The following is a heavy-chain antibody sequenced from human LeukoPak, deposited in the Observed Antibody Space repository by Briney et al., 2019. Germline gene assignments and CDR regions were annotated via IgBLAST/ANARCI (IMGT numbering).Heavy chain of an antibody. J-gene: IGHJ5*02. CDR2: INHSGST. D-gene: IGHD2-15*01. CDR1: GFTFSNYY. Sequence: SGGSLRLSCAASGFTFSNYYMSWIRQPPGKGLEWIGEINHSGSTNYNPSLKSRVTISVDTSKNQFSLKLSSVTAADTAVYYCARHIRYCSGGSCGGWFDPWGQGTLVTVSS. V-gene: IGHV4-34*01. CDR3: ARHIRYCSGGSCGGWFDP.